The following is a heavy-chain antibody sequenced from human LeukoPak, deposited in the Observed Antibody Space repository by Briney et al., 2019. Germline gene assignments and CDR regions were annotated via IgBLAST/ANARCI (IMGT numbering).Heavy chain of an antibody. CDR3: ARDQRPSCLGGICYSGDY. CDR2: IVPIIGTA. J-gene: IGHJ4*02. Sequence: SVKVSCKASGGSFHSYIVTWVRQAPGQGLEWMGGIVPIIGTANYAQKFQGRVTITADDSTSTAYMELRSLRSEDTAIYYCARDQRPSCLGGICYSGDYWGQGTLVTVTS. V-gene: IGHV1-69*01. CDR1: GGSFHSYI. D-gene: IGHD2-15*01.